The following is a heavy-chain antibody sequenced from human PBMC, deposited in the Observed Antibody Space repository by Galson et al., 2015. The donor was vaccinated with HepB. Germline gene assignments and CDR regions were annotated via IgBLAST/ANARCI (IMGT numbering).Heavy chain of an antibody. CDR1: GFTFSSYS. CDR3: ARDESPYPPNWFDP. J-gene: IGHJ5*02. Sequence: LRLSCAASGFTFSSYSMNWVRQAPGKGLEWVSYISSSSSTIYYADSVKGRFTISRDNAKNSLYLQMNSLRAEDTAVYYCARDESPYPPNWFDPWGQGTLVTVSS. V-gene: IGHV3-48*01. CDR2: ISSSSSTI.